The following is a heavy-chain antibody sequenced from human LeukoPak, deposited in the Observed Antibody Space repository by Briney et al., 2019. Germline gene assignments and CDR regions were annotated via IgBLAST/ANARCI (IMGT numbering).Heavy chain of an antibody. CDR1: GGSIRSGSYY. V-gene: IGHV4-61*02. CDR3: ARIYSSSWFLNWFDP. D-gene: IGHD6-13*01. Sequence: SETLSLTCTVSGGSIRSGSYYWSWIRQPAGKGLEWIGRIYTSGSTNYNPSLKSRVTISVDTSKNQFSLKLTSVTAADTAVYYCARIYSSSWFLNWFDPWGQGTLVTVSS. CDR2: IYTSGST. J-gene: IGHJ5*02.